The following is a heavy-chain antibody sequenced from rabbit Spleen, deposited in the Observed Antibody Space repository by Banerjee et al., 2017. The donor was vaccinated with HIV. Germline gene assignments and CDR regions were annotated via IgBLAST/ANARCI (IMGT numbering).Heavy chain of an antibody. D-gene: IGHD4-1*01. Sequence: QEQLVESGGGLVQPGGSLKLSCTASGFSFSNKAVMCWVRQAPGKGLEWIACINAITGKAVYASWAKGRFTFSKTSSTTVTLQMTSLTAADTATYFCARVSESSGWGEDLWGPGTLVTVS. CDR3: ARVSESSGWGEDL. J-gene: IGHJ4*01. V-gene: IGHV1S45*01. CDR2: INAITGKA. CDR1: GFSFSNKAV.